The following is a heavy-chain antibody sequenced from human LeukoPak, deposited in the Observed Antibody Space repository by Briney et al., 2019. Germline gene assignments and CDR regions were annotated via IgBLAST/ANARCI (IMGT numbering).Heavy chain of an antibody. V-gene: IGHV3-53*01. CDR1: GFSVSGKF. J-gene: IGHJ4*02. Sequence: GALRLSCAASGFSVSGKFMSWVRQAPGKGLEWVSIIHYDGKIRYAGSVGGRFTIYRDDSENTLFLQMNSLRVDDTAVYFCASGDGYLQPYWGQGTLVTVSS. D-gene: IGHD2-21*01. CDR2: IHYDGKI. CDR3: ASGDGYLQPY.